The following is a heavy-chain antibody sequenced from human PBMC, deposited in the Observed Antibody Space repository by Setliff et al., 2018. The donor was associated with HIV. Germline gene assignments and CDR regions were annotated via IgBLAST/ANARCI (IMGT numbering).Heavy chain of an antibody. D-gene: IGHD3-9*01. V-gene: IGHV4-34*01. CDR2: INHSGST. Sequence: SETLSLTCAVYGGSVSGHYWGWFRQPPGKGLEWIGEINHSGSTAYNPSLKSRVTISVDPSKNQFSLKLSSVTAADTAVYYCASSSADDILTGYLYYFDYWGQGTLVTVSS. CDR1: GGSVSGHY. CDR3: ASSSADDILTGYLYYFDY. J-gene: IGHJ4*02.